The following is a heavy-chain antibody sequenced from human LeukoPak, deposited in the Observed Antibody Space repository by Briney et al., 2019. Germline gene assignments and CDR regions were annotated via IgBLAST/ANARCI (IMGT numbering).Heavy chain of an antibody. V-gene: IGHV3-7*01. D-gene: IGHD6-13*01. Sequence: GGSLRLSCVGSEFTFSSYWMSWVRQAPGKGLEWVANIKEDGSETNYVDSLKGRFTISRDNARNSLYLQMNSLRAEDTAVYYCARGARGITLSGSDWYGVHRWFDPWGQGTLVTVSS. CDR2: IKEDGSET. J-gene: IGHJ5*02. CDR1: EFTFSSYW. CDR3: ARGARGITLSGSDWYGVHRWFDP.